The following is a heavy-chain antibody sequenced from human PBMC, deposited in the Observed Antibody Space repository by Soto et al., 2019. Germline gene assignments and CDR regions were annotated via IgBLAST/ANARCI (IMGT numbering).Heavy chain of an antibody. J-gene: IGHJ4*02. CDR3: ARGGVSTRTFDY. D-gene: IGHD3-3*01. Sequence: PGESLKISCKGSGYNFAGYWLAWVRQMPWKGLELMGLIYPSDSDTRYRPSFQGQVTISADKSISYAYLQWSSLRASDTAMYYCARGGVSTRTFDYWGQGPPVTVSS. CDR1: GYNFAGYW. V-gene: IGHV5-51*01. CDR2: IYPSDSDT.